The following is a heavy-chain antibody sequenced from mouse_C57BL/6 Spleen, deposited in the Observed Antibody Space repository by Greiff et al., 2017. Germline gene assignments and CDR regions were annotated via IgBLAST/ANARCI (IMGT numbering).Heavy chain of an antibody. CDR2: IDPSDSYT. D-gene: IGHD1-1*01. J-gene: IGHJ4*01. V-gene: IGHV1-59*01. CDR1: GYTFTSYW. CDR3: ARNFDYGSSYNYAMDY. Sequence: QVQLKQPGAELVRPGTSVKLSCKASGYTFTSYWMHWVKQRPGQGLEWIGVIDPSDSYTNYNQKFKGKATLTVDTSSSTAYMQLSSLTSEDSAVYYCARNFDYGSSYNYAMDYWGQGTSVTVSS.